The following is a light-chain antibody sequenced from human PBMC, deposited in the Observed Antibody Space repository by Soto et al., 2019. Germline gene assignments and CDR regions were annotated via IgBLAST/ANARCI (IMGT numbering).Light chain of an antibody. Sequence: EIGLTQSPDTLSLSPGERATLSCRASQFFGSDYLAWYQQKPGQPPRLLIYGASRRATGIPDRFSGSGSGTDFTLTISSLEPEDFAMYYCQKYDGTGTFGQGTKVEIK. J-gene: IGKJ1*01. CDR3: QKYDGTGT. CDR1: QFFGSDY. CDR2: GAS. V-gene: IGKV3-20*01.